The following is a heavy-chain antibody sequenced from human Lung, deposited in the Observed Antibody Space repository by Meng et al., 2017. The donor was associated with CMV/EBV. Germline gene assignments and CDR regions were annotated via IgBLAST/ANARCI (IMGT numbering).Heavy chain of an antibody. D-gene: IGHD3-3*01. V-gene: IGHV1-2*02. J-gene: IGHJ6*02. CDR2: INPNNGDT. CDR1: GYTFSAYY. Sequence: ASVKVSXKPCGYTFSAYYIHWVRQAPGQGLDYMGWINPNNGDTNYGQNFKGRVTFIKDTSISTAYMELSRLRYDDTAVYYCSRDAPCITISGVGLCGLDVWGQGTTVXVSS. CDR3: SRDAPCITISGVGLCGLDV.